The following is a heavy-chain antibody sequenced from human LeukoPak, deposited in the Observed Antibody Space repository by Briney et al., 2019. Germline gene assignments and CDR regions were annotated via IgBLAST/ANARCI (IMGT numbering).Heavy chain of an antibody. Sequence: GGSLRLSCAASGFTFSSYAMSWVRQAPGKGLEWVSAISGSGASTYYADSVKGRFTISRDNSRNTLYLQMNSLRAEDKAVYYCAKDFDGYCDCWCGYYRGLFDYWGQGTLVTVSS. V-gene: IGHV3-23*01. CDR3: AKDFDGYCDCWCGYYRGLFDY. J-gene: IGHJ4*02. CDR1: GFTFSSYA. CDR2: ISGSGAST. D-gene: IGHD3-3*01.